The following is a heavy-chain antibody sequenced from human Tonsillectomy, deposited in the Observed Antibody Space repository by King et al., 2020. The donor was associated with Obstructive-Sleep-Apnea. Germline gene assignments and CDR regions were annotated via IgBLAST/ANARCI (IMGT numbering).Heavy chain of an antibody. J-gene: IGHJ5*02. CDR3: ARGHITMVRGVIIWGWFDP. Sequence: QLQESGPGLVKPSQTLSLTCTVSGGSISSGGYYWSWIRQHPGKGLEWIGYIYYSGTTYYNPSLKSRVTISVDTSKNQFSLKLSSVTAADTAVYYCARGHITMVRGVIIWGWFDPWGQGTLVTVSS. V-gene: IGHV4-31*03. D-gene: IGHD3-10*01. CDR2: IYYSGTT. CDR1: GGSISSGGYY.